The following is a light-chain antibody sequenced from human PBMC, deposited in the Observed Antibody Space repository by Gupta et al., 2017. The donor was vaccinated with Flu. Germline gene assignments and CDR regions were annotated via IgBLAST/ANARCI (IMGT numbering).Light chain of an antibody. CDR2: DVR. CDR3: SASTTTSPRYV. Sequence: QSALTQPASVSGSPGQSITISCTGPSSDVGGYHYFAWYQPHPVQAPHLLIYDVRNMASAHSHRFLCSKSGNTASPTTAGLQAEDEADYYCSASTTTSPRYVFGTGTKVTVL. V-gene: IGLV2-14*03. J-gene: IGLJ1*01. CDR1: SSDVGGYHY.